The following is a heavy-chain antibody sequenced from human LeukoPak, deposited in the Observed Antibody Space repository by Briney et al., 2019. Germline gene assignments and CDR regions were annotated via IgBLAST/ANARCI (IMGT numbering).Heavy chain of an antibody. J-gene: IGHJ4*02. CDR3: ARHPGSSSPFDY. V-gene: IGHV5-10-1*01. Sequence: GESLRISCKGSGYSFTSYWISWVRQMPGKGLEWMGRIDPSGSYTNYSPSFQGHVTISADKSISTAYLQWSSLKASDTAMYYCARHPGSSSPFDYWGQGTLVTVSS. D-gene: IGHD6-6*01. CDR1: GYSFTSYW. CDR2: IDPSGSYT.